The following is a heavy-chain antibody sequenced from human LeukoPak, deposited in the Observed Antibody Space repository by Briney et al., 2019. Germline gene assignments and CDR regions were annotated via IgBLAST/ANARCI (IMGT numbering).Heavy chain of an antibody. Sequence: GGALRLSRAASGFTFSSSWMSRVREAPGKGREWVANMKQDGSDKYYVDSVKGRFTISRDNAKNSLYLQMNSLRAEDTAVYYCVKVKQQLVRLLGRDTTYYYNYYLDVWGKGTTVTISS. V-gene: IGHV3-7*01. CDR2: MKQDGSDK. CDR3: VKVKQQLVRLLGRDTTYYYNYYLDV. D-gene: IGHD6-13*01. J-gene: IGHJ6*03. CDR1: GFTFSSSW.